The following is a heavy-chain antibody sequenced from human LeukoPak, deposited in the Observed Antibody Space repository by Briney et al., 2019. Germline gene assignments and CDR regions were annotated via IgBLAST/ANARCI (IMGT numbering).Heavy chain of an antibody. Sequence: GGSLRLACAASGFTFSSYAMSWVRQAPGKGLEWVSAISGSGGSTYYADSVKGRFTISRDNSQNTLYLQMNSLRAEDTAVYYCAKDGSMVVTAILAYWGQGTLVTVSS. J-gene: IGHJ4*02. D-gene: IGHD2-21*02. CDR1: GFTFSSYA. V-gene: IGHV3-23*01. CDR2: ISGSGGST. CDR3: AKDGSMVVTAILAY.